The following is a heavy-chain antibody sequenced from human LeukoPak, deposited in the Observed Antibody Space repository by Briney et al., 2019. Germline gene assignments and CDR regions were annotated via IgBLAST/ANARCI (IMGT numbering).Heavy chain of an antibody. D-gene: IGHD4-17*01. J-gene: IGHJ5*02. CDR1: GFTFSSYA. CDR3: ARDLFDDYVVPYNWFDP. V-gene: IGHV3-23*01. Sequence: GGSLRLSCAASGFTFSSYAMSWVRQAPGKGLEWVSAISGSGGSTYYADSVKGRFTISRDNAKNSLYLQMNSLRAEDTAVYYCARDLFDDYVVPYNWFDPWGQGTLVTVSS. CDR2: ISGSGGST.